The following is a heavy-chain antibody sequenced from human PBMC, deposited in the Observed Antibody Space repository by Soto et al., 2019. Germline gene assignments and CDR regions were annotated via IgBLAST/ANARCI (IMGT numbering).Heavy chain of an antibody. Sequence: SVKVSCKASRVAFSKFIVTWVRQAPGLGLGWVGGIIPIFGTANYAQKFQGRVTITADESTSTSYMEVNNLRSEDTAVYYCAKVRYSSPMGYYYGMDVWGQGTTVTVSS. CDR2: IIPIFGTA. CDR1: RVAFSKFI. D-gene: IGHD6-19*01. V-gene: IGHV1-69*13. J-gene: IGHJ6*02. CDR3: AKVRYSSPMGYYYGMDV.